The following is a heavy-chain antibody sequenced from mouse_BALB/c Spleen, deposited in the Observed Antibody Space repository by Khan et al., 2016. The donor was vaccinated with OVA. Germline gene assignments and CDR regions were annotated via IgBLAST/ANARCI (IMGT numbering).Heavy chain of an antibody. CDR1: GYSITSGYA. Sequence: EVKLLESGPGLVKPSQSLSLTCTVTGYSITSGYAWNWIRQFPGNKLEWMGYISYSGGTSYNPSLKSRIFITRDTSKNQFFLQLNSVTTEDTATYYCARGNYYGYYFDYWGQGTPLTVSS. D-gene: IGHD1-1*01. CDR3: ARGNYYGYYFDY. V-gene: IGHV3-2*02. J-gene: IGHJ2*01. CDR2: ISYSGGT.